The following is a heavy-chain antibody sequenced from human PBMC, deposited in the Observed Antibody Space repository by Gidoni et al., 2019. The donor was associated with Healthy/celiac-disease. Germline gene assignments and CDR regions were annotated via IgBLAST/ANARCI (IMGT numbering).Heavy chain of an antibody. D-gene: IGHD3-22*01. V-gene: IGHV4-39*01. CDR1: GGSISSSSYY. CDR2: IYYSGST. CDR3: ARLSGAGITMIVVDDDAFDI. J-gene: IGHJ3*02. Sequence: QLQLQESGPGLVKPSETLSLTCTVSGGSISSSSYYWGWIRQPPGKGLEWIGSIYYSGSTYYNPSLKSRVTISVDTSKNQFSLKLSSVTAADTAVYYCARLSGAGITMIVVDDDAFDIWGQGTMVTVSS.